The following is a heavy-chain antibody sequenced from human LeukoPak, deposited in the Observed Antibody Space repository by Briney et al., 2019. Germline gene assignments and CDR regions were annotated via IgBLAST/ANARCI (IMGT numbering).Heavy chain of an antibody. D-gene: IGHD3-3*01. V-gene: IGHV3-23*01. J-gene: IGHJ4*02. Sequence: GGSLRLSCAASGFTFSSYAMSWVRQAPGKGLEWVSAISGSGGSTYYADSVKGRFTISRDNSKNSLYLQMNSLRAEDTAVYYCARDGPVYDFWGGVFDYWGQGTLVTVSS. CDR2: ISGSGGST. CDR1: GFTFSSYA. CDR3: ARDGPVYDFWGGVFDY.